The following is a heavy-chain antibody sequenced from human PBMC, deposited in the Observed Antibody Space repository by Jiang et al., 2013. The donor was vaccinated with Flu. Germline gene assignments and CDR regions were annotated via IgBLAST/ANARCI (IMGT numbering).Heavy chain of an antibody. CDR1: GGSITSGSYY. Sequence: GSGLVKPSQTLSLTCTVSGGSITSGSYYWRWIRQPAGKGLEWIGRIYPNGSTNYIPSLRSRVTISLDTSKNQFSLRLSSVTAADTGVYYCASRHLRDANSKRLDVWGLGTTVTVSS. V-gene: IGHV4-61*02. CDR2: IYPNGST. J-gene: IGHJ6*02. CDR3: ASRHLRDANSKRLDV. D-gene: IGHD1-1*01.